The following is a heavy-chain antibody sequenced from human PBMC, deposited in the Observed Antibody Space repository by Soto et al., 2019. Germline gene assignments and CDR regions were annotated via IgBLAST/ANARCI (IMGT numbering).Heavy chain of an antibody. CDR2: INPGDSDT. J-gene: IGHJ5*01. D-gene: IGHD3-22*01. V-gene: IGHV5-51*01. CDR1: GYSFTRLW. Sequence: GESLKISCKASGYSFTRLWIGWVRQMPGKGLEWVGIINPGDSDTRYSPSFEGQVALSADKYINTAYLQWNTLKVADNAMYYCVTPDSNGSYDSWGQGTLVTVSS. CDR3: VTPDSNGSYDS.